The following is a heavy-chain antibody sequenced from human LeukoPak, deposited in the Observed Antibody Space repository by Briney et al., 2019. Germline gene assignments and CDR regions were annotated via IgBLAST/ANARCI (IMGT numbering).Heavy chain of an antibody. J-gene: IGHJ5*02. Sequence: SETLSLTCAVYGGSFSGYYWSWIRQPPGKGLEWIGEINHSRSTNYNPSLKSRVTISVDTSKNQFSLKLSSVTAADTAVYYCARGRRSSSSPPVNWFDPWGQGTLVTVSS. CDR3: ARGRRSSSSPPVNWFDP. V-gene: IGHV4-34*01. CDR2: INHSRST. D-gene: IGHD6-6*01. CDR1: GGSFSGYY.